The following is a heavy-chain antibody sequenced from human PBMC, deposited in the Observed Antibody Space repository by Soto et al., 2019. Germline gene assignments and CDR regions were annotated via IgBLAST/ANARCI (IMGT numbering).Heavy chain of an antibody. J-gene: IGHJ4*02. CDR2: ISHYGGT. V-gene: IGHV4-59*01. CDR3: ATDATKEFFDL. D-gene: IGHD3-3*01. CDR1: PGSMRTYY. Sequence: PSETLSLTCSVSPGSMRTYYWTWIRQSPVKGLEWIGQISHYGGTKYKPALKIRVTISVDTSLKQFSLKLSSVTASDTALYFCATDATKEFFDLWGQGTLVTVSS.